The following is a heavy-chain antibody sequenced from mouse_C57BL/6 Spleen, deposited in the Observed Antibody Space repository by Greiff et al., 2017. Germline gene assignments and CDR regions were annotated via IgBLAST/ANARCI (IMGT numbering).Heavy chain of an antibody. CDR2: IRSKSNNYAT. CDR3: VRPDYYGSSGFAY. CDR1: GFSFNTYA. D-gene: IGHD1-1*01. J-gene: IGHJ3*01. Sequence: EVKLVESGGGLVQPKGSLKLSCAASGFSFNTYAMNWVRQAPGKGLEWVARIRSKSNNYATYYADSVKDRFTISRDDSESMLYLQMNNLKTEDTAMYYCVRPDYYGSSGFAYWGQGTLGTVSA. V-gene: IGHV10-1*01.